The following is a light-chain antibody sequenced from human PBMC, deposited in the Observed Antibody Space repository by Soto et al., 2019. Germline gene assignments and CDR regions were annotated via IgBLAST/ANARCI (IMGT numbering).Light chain of an antibody. CDR1: SSDVGAYDS. V-gene: IGLV2-8*01. J-gene: IGLJ2*01. Sequence: QSALTQPPSASGSPGQSVTISCTGTSSDVGAYDSVSWYQQHPGKAPKLMIYEVFKRPSGVPDRFSGSKSGNTASLTVSGLQAEDVADYYCSSYAGSNNVVFGGGTKLTVL. CDR2: EVF. CDR3: SSYAGSNNVV.